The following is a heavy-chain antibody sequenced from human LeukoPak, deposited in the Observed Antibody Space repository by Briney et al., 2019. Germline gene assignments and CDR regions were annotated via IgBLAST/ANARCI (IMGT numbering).Heavy chain of an antibody. CDR2: ISAYNGNT. J-gene: IGHJ5*02. Sequence: GASVKVSCKASGYTFTSYGISWVRQAPGQGLEWMGWISAYNGNTNYAQKLQGRVTMTTDTSTSTAYMELRSLRSDDTAVYYCARGDSSGWLYNWFDPWGQGTLVTVSS. D-gene: IGHD6-19*01. CDR1: GYTFTSYG. CDR3: ARGDSSGWLYNWFDP. V-gene: IGHV1-18*01.